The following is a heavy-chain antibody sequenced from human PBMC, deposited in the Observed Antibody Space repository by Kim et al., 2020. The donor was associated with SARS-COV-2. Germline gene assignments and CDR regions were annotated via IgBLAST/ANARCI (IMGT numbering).Heavy chain of an antibody. Sequence: SETLSLTCTVSGGSISSSSYYWGWIRQPPGKGLEWIGSIYYSGSTYYNPSLKSRVTISVDTSKNQFSLKLSSVIAADTAVYYCARRGYYYDSSGFWYFDYWGQGTLVTVSS. CDR2: IYYSGST. V-gene: IGHV4-39*01. D-gene: IGHD3-22*01. CDR1: GGSISSSSYY. J-gene: IGHJ4*02. CDR3: ARRGYYYDSSGFWYFDY.